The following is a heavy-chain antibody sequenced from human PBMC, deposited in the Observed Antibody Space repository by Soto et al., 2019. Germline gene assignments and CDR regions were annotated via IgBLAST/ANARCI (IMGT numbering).Heavy chain of an antibody. CDR2: IRSKAYGGTT. V-gene: IGHV3-49*03. CDR3: TYGGNSDGYYYYYYGMDV. Sequence: GGSLRLSCTASGFTFGDYAMSWFRQAPGKGLEWVGFIRSKAYGGTTEYAASVKGRFTISRDDSKSIAYLQMNSLKTEDTAVYYCTYGGNSDGYYYYYYGMDVWGQGTTVTVSS. CDR1: GFTFGDYA. D-gene: IGHD4-17*01. J-gene: IGHJ6*02.